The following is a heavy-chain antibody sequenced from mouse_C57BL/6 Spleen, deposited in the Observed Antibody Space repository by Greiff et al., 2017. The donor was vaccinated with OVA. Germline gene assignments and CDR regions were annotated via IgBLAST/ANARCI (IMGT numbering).Heavy chain of an antibody. D-gene: IGHD1-1*01. Sequence: VQLQQPGAELVKPGASVKLSCKASGYTFTSYWMHWVKQRPGQGLEWIGMIHPNSGSTNYNEKFKSKATLTVDKSSSTAYMQLSSLTSEDSAVYYCARSTTVKSYYAMDYWGQGTSVTVSS. V-gene: IGHV1-64*01. CDR1: GYTFTSYW. J-gene: IGHJ4*01. CDR3: ARSTTVKSYYAMDY. CDR2: IHPNSGST.